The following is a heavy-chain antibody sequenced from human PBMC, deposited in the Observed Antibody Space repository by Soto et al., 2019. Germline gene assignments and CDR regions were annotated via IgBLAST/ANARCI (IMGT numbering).Heavy chain of an antibody. J-gene: IGHJ5*02. D-gene: IGHD3-9*01. Sequence: PSETLSLTCTVSGGSISGDYWSWIRQPPGKGLEWIGYIYYSGSTNYNPSLKSRVTISVDTSKNQFSLKLSSVTAADTAVYYCARADHYDILTGPLGWFDPWGQGTLVTVSS. CDR1: GGSISGDY. V-gene: IGHV4-59*12. CDR3: ARADHYDILTGPLGWFDP. CDR2: IYYSGST.